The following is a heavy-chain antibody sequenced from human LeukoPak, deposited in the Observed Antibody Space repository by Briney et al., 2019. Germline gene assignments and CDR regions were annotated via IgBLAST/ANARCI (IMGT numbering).Heavy chain of an antibody. V-gene: IGHV3-33*01. Sequence: GGSLRLYCAASGFTFSTYGMHWVRQAPGKGLEWVAVIRSDGSNTYSADSVRGRFTISRDNSKNTLFLQMSSLTAEDTAIYYCARGNMLRDIDYWGQGTLVTVSS. CDR1: GFTFSTYG. CDR3: ARGNMLRDIDY. CDR2: IRSDGSNT. D-gene: IGHD3-10*02. J-gene: IGHJ4*02.